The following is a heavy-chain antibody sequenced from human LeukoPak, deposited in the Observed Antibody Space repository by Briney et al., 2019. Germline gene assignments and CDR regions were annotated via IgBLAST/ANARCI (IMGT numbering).Heavy chain of an antibody. CDR2: IRSKANSYAT. Sequence: GGSLKLSCAASGFTFSGSAMHWVRQASGKGLEWVGRIRSKANSYATAYAASVKGRFTISRDDSENTAYLQMNSLKTEDTAVYYCTRRLYGDYGNFDYWGQGTLVTVSS. V-gene: IGHV3-73*01. D-gene: IGHD4-17*01. J-gene: IGHJ4*02. CDR1: GFTFSGSA. CDR3: TRRLYGDYGNFDY.